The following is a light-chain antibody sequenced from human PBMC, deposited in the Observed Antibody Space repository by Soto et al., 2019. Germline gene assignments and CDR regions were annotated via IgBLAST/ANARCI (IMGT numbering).Light chain of an antibody. Sequence: DIPLTQSPSSLSASVGDRVTITCRARQGISNFVAWYHQKPGKLPKLVIYAASTLQSGVPPRFSGSGSGTDFTLSISSLQPEDVGTFYCQKYHSAPPTFGQGTRVEIK. J-gene: IGKJ1*01. CDR1: QGISNF. CDR2: AAS. CDR3: QKYHSAPPT. V-gene: IGKV1-27*01.